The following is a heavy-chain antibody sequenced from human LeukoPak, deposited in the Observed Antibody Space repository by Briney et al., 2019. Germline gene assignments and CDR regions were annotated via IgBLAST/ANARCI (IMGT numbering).Heavy chain of an antibody. Sequence: SETLSLTCAVYGGSFSGYYWSWIRQPAGKGLEWIGRIYTSGSTNYNPSLKSRVTISVDTSKNQFSLKLSSVTAADTAVYYCARDLLDGSGSYKFDYWGQGTLVTVSS. V-gene: IGHV4-4*07. D-gene: IGHD3-10*01. J-gene: IGHJ4*02. CDR3: ARDLLDGSGSYKFDY. CDR2: IYTSGST. CDR1: GGSFSGYY.